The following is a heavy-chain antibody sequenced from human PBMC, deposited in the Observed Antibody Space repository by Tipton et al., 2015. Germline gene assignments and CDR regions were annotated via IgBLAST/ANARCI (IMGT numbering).Heavy chain of an antibody. V-gene: IGHV4-4*02. J-gene: IGHJ4*02. Sequence: TLSLTCAVSDASISTISWWTWVRQPPGKGLEWIGEIYHSGDTNYNPSLTSRVTMSVDKSNNQFSLRLNSVTAADTAVYYCARRSLVGHKGLDSWGQGTLVTVS. D-gene: IGHD1-26*01. CDR2: IYHSGDT. CDR1: DASISTISW. CDR3: ARRSLVGHKGLDS.